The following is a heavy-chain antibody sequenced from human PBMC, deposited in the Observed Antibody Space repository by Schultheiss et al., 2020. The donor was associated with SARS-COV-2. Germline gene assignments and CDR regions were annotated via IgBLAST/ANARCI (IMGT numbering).Heavy chain of an antibody. CDR3: ARGPARGAYYYYYYMDV. D-gene: IGHD2-2*01. Sequence: SCAVYGGSFSGYYWSWIRQPPGKGLEWIGEINHSGSTNYNPSLKSRVTISVDTSKNQFSLKLSSVTAADTAVYYCARGPARGAYYYYYYMDVWGKGTTVTVSS. V-gene: IGHV4-34*01. CDR2: INHSGST. CDR1: GGSFSGYY. J-gene: IGHJ6*03.